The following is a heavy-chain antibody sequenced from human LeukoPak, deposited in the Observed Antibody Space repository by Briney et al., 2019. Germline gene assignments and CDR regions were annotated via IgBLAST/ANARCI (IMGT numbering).Heavy chain of an antibody. Sequence: PGGSLRLSCAASGFTLSSYTMSWVRQAPGKGLEWVSSISGSGGSTYYADSVKGRFTISRDNSMNTLYLQMNSLRAEDTAVYYCAKDPRALAGRDKQFDPWGQGTLVTVSS. V-gene: IGHV3-23*01. J-gene: IGHJ5*02. CDR2: ISGSGGST. CDR1: GFTLSSYT. CDR3: AKDPRALAGRDKQFDP. D-gene: IGHD6-19*01.